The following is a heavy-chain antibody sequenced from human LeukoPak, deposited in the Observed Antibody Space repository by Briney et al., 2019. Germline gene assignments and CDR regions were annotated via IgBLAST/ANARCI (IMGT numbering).Heavy chain of an antibody. V-gene: IGHV1-69*05. D-gene: IGHD3-10*01. CDR3: ASGSVSYYYYYMDV. CDR2: IIPIFGTA. CDR1: GGTFSSYA. Sequence: SVKVSCKASGGTFSSYAISWVRQAPGQGLEWMGGIIPIFGTANYAQKFQGRVTLTTDESTSTAYMELSSLRSEDTAVYYCASGSVSYYYYYMDVWGKGTTVTVSS. J-gene: IGHJ6*03.